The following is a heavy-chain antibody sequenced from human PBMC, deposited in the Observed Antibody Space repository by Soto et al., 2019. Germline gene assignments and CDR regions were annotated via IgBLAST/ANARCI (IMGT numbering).Heavy chain of an antibody. J-gene: IGHJ6*02. V-gene: IGHV3-7*05. Sequence: EVQLVESGGGLVQPGGSLRLSCAASGFTFRTYWLSWVRQVPGKGLEGVANINLDGSEKNYVDSVKGRFTISRDNARNSLYLQMSRLRAEDTALYYCARDGSTSWYSYDYHGMDVWGQGTTVTVSS. CDR2: INLDGSEK. CDR1: GFTFRTYW. CDR3: ARDGSTSWYSYDYHGMDV. D-gene: IGHD5-18*01.